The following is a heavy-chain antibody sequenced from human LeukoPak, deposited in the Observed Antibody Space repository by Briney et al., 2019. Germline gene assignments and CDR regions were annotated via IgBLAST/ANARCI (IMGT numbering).Heavy chain of an antibody. V-gene: IGHV3-23*01. J-gene: IGHJ4*02. CDR3: AKSRPNYDILTEFDY. Sequence: GGSLRLSCAASGFTFSTYAMSWVRQAPAKGLEWVSGISGSGGSTYYADSVKGRFTISRDNSKNTLYLQMNSLRAEDTAVYYCAKSRPNYDILTEFDYWGQGTLVTVSS. CDR1: GFTFSTYA. CDR2: ISGSGGST. D-gene: IGHD3-9*01.